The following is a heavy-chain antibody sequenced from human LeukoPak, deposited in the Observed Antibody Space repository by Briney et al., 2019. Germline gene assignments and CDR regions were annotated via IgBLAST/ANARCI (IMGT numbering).Heavy chain of an antibody. Sequence: SETLSLTCTVSGGSISSNNYYWGWIRQPPGKGLEWIGSISYSGSTYSNPSLKSRVTISVDTSKNHFSLKLSSVTAADTAVYYCAREGYYASDNWFDPWGQGTLVTVSS. D-gene: IGHD2-15*01. V-gene: IGHV4-39*07. CDR1: GGSISSNNYY. CDR2: ISYSGST. J-gene: IGHJ5*02. CDR3: AREGYYASDNWFDP.